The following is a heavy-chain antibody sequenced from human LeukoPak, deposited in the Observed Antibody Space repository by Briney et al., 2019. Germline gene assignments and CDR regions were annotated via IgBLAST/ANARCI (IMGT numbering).Heavy chain of an antibody. D-gene: IGHD4-17*01. J-gene: IGHJ4*02. CDR3: ARDSYGDYSAFDY. CDR1: GFTFSSYA. Sequence: GGSLRLSCAASGFTFSSYAMSWVRQAPGKGLEWVSVINGGGGSTYYADSVKGRFTISRDNSKSTLYLQMNSLRAEDTAVYYCARDSYGDYSAFDYWGQGTLVTVSS. V-gene: IGHV3-23*01. CDR2: INGGGGST.